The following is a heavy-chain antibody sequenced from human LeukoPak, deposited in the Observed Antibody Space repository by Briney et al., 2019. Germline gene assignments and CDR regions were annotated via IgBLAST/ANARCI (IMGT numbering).Heavy chain of an antibody. Sequence: PSETLSLTCTVSGGALTDGNHYWSWTRQRPGGGLEGIGYIHYSGSTDYIVSLRSRLTMSLDTSKSQFSLRLTSVTAADTAVYYCASLSTLGVDHDSWGQGTLVTVSS. CDR2: IHYSGST. D-gene: IGHD3-10*01. CDR3: ASLSTLGVDHDS. CDR1: GGALTDGNHY. V-gene: IGHV4-30-4*01. J-gene: IGHJ4*02.